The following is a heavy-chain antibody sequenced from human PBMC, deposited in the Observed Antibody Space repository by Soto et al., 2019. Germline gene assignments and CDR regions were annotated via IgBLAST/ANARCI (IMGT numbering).Heavy chain of an antibody. CDR1: GDSIKTETW. CDR3: AREVRLHWFES. J-gene: IGHJ5*01. D-gene: IGHD3-10*01. Sequence: QVHLQESGPGLVKPSESLSLTCAVSGDSIKTETWWSWLRQPPGTGLEWIGEIKHTGDANANPALRSRVSMSVDRTKNQFFLNLRSVSAADTAVYFCAREVRLHWFESWGQGTLVTVSS. V-gene: IGHV4-4*02. CDR2: IKHTGDA.